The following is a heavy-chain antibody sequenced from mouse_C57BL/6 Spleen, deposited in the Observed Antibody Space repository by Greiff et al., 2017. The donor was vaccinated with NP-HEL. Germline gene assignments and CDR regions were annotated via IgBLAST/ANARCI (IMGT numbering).Heavy chain of an antibody. D-gene: IGHD1-1*01. CDR3: TRYYCGSFSFYYFDY. CDR1: GYTFTDYE. V-gene: IGHV1-15*01. Sequence: VKLMESGAELVRPGASVTLSCKASGYTFTDYEMHWVKQTPVHGLEWIGAIDPETGGTAYNQKFKGKAILTADKSSSTAYMELRSLTSEDSAVYYCTRYYCGSFSFYYFDYWGQGTTLTVSS. J-gene: IGHJ2*01. CDR2: IDPETGGT.